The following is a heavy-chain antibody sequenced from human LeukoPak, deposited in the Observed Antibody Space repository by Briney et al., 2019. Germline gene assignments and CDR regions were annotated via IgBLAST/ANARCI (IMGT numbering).Heavy chain of an antibody. CDR2: INPNNGGT. D-gene: IGHD1-1*01. Sequence: GASVKVCFKAFGYTITGYYIHWVRQAPGQGLEWMGWINPNNGGTNSAQKFQGRVTMTRDTSIGTAYMELNRLTYDDTAVYYCGRDRHWNQGNFDYWGQGTLVTVSS. CDR1: GYTITGYY. J-gene: IGHJ4*02. V-gene: IGHV1-2*02. CDR3: GRDRHWNQGNFDY.